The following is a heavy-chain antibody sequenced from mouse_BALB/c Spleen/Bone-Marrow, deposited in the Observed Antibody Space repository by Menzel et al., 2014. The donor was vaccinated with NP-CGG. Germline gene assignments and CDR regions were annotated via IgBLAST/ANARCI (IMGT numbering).Heavy chain of an antibody. CDR3: ARAAYYRYDEGAWFAY. CDR2: INPSSGYT. J-gene: IGHJ3*01. CDR1: GYTFTSYT. Sequence: VQLQQSGAELARPGASVKMSCKASGYTFTSYTMHWVKPRPGQGLEWIGYINPSSGYTNYNQKFKDKATSTADKSSSTAYMQLSSLTSEDSAVYYCARAAYYRYDEGAWFAYWGQGTLVTVSA. D-gene: IGHD2-14*01. V-gene: IGHV1-4*01.